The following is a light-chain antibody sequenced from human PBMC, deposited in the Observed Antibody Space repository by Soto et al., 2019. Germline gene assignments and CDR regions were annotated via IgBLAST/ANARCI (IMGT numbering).Light chain of an antibody. V-gene: IGKV3-15*01. CDR1: KSVSRN. CDR3: QQYGDWPPET. CDR2: GAS. J-gene: IGKJ2*01. Sequence: EVVLTQSPATLSVSPGDRATLSCRASKSVSRNLAWYQQKLGQAPRLLIYGASTRETGVPGRFSGSGSATEFTLSISRLQYEHVAVYYCQQYGDWPPETFGQGTKL.